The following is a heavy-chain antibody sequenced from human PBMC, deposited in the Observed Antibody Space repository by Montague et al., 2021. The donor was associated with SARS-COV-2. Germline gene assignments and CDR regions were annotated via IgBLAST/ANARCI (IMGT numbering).Heavy chain of an antibody. CDR3: ARGYDYVWGSYRYLHWFDP. CDR1: GGSISSSNW. CDR2: SYHSGST. D-gene: IGHD3-16*02. Sequence: SETLSLTCAVSGGSISSSNWWSWVRQPPGKGLEWIGESYHSGSTNYNPSLKSRVTISVDTSKNQFSLKLSSVTAAGTAVYYCARGYDYVWGSYRYLHWFDPWGQGTLVTVSS. V-gene: IGHV4-4*02. J-gene: IGHJ5*02.